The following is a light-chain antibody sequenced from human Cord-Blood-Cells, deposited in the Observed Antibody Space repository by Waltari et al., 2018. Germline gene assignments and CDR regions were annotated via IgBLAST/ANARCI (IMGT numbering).Light chain of an antibody. V-gene: IGLV2-8*01. Sequence: QSALTQPPSASGSPGQSVTISCTGTSSDVGGYNYVSWSQQHPGKAPKLMIYEVSKRPSAVPERFSGSKSGNTASLTVSGLQAEDEADYYCSSYAGSNNLVFGGGTKLTVL. J-gene: IGLJ2*01. CDR3: SSYAGSNNLV. CDR1: SSDVGGYNY. CDR2: EVS.